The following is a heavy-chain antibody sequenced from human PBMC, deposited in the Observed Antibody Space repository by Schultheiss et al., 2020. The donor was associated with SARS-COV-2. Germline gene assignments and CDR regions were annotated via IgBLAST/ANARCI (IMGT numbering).Heavy chain of an antibody. CDR3: ARRHDYGDYQFDY. J-gene: IGHJ4*02. Sequence: GGSLRLSCAASGFTFSNYAMHWVRQAPGKGLVWVSRINSDGSSTSYADSVKGRFTISRDNAKNSLYLQMNSLRDEDTAVYYCARRHDYGDYQFDYWGQGTLVTVSS. CDR1: GFTFSNYA. CDR2: INSDGSST. D-gene: IGHD4-17*01. V-gene: IGHV3-74*01.